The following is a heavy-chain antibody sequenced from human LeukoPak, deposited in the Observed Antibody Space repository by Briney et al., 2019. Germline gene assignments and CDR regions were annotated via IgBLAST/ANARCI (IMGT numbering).Heavy chain of an antibody. Sequence: PGGSLRLSCAASGYTFSTYEMTWGRQAPGKGLEWVSYISGSGSSIYYADSAKGRFTISRDNAKNSLYLQMISLRAEDTAVYYCARVYDYGPDYWGQGTLVTVSS. V-gene: IGHV3-48*03. CDR3: ARVYDYGPDY. CDR2: ISGSGSSI. CDR1: GYTFSTYE. D-gene: IGHD4-17*01. J-gene: IGHJ4*02.